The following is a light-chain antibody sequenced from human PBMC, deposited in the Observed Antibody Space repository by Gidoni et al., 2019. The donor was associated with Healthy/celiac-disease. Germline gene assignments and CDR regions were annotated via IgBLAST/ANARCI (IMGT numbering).Light chain of an antibody. V-gene: IGKV1-39*01. CDR3: QQSYSTLPYT. CDR2: VAS. Sequence: DIQRTQSPSSLSASVGDRVTITCPASQSISSYVTLSQQKPGKAPKLLIHVASSLQSGVPSRFSGRGSGTDFTLTISSRQPEDFATSYCQQSYSTLPYTFGQXTKLEIK. J-gene: IGKJ2*01. CDR1: QSISSY.